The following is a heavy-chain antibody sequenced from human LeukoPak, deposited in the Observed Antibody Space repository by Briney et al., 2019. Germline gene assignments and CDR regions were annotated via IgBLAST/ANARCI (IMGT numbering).Heavy chain of an antibody. CDR3: ARDRSIAVAGTTDY. D-gene: IGHD6-19*01. CDR2: ISAYNGNT. CDR1: GYTFTSYG. J-gene: IGHJ4*02. V-gene: IGHV1-18*01. Sequence: GASVKVSCKASGYTFTSYGISWLRQAPGQGLEWMGWISAYNGNTNYAQKLQGRVTMTTDTSTSTAYMELRSLRSDDTAVYYCARDRSIAVAGTTDYWGQGTLVTVSS.